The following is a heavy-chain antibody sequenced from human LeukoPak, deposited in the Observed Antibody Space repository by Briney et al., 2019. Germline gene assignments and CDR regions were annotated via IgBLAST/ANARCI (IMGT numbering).Heavy chain of an antibody. D-gene: IGHD4-11*01. CDR3: AASFGTTVTTGYYYGMDV. V-gene: IGHV1-3*01. J-gene: IGHJ6*02. Sequence: ASVKVSCKASGYTFTSYAMHWVRQAPGQRLEWMGWINAGNGNTKYSQKFQGRVTITRDTSASTAYMELSSLRSEDTAVYYCAASFGTTVTTGYYYGMDVWGQGTTVTVSS. CDR2: INAGNGNT. CDR1: GYTFTSYA.